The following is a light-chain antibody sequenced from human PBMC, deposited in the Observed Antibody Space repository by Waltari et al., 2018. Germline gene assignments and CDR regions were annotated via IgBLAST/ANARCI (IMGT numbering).Light chain of an antibody. J-gene: IGKJ3*01. Sequence: EIVMTQSPATMSVSPGDRAALSCRAIQSVGDLAWYQQQPGQAPRLLIYGVSSRSKGIPARFSGDGSGTEFTLTISSLQSEDFGVYYCQQYTYWPGTFGPGTKVDIK. CDR1: QSVGD. V-gene: IGKV3-15*01. CDR3: QQYTYWPGT. CDR2: GVS.